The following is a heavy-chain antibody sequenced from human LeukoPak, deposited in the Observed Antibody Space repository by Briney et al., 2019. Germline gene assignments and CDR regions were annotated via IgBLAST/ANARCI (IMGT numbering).Heavy chain of an antibody. CDR2: IYYSGST. J-gene: IGHJ5*02. V-gene: IGHV4-59*12. CDR1: GGSISSYY. CDR3: ARVIAAAGKVWFDP. Sequence: SQTLSLTCTVSGGSISSYYWSWIRQPPGKGLEWIGYIYYSGSTNYNPSLKSRVTISVDTSKNQFSLKLSSVTAADTAVYYCARVIAAAGKVWFDPWGQGTLVTVSS. D-gene: IGHD6-13*01.